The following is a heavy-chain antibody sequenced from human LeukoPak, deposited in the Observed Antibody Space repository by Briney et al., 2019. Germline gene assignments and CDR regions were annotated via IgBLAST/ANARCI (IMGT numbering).Heavy chain of an antibody. Sequence: ASVKVSCKASGYIFTSYYIHWVRQAPGQGLEWMGIINPSGGSTSYAQKFQGRVTMTRDTSTSTAYMELSSLRSEDTAVYYCARDEGIQLWFGYFDYWGQGTLVTVSS. J-gene: IGHJ4*02. CDR2: INPSGGST. CDR1: GYIFTSYY. V-gene: IGHV1-46*01. D-gene: IGHD5-18*01. CDR3: ARDEGIQLWFGYFDY.